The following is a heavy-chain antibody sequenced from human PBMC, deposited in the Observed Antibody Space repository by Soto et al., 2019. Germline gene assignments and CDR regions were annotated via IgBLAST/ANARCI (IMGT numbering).Heavy chain of an antibody. CDR1: GGSISSSNW. V-gene: IGHV4-4*02. J-gene: IGHJ4*02. CDR3: ARAAMGGSSWPFDY. D-gene: IGHD6-13*01. CDR2: IYHSGST. Sequence: QVQLQESGPGLVKPSGTLSLTCAVSGGSISSSNWWSWVRQPPGKGLEWIGEIYHSGSTNYNPSLKSRVSISVYKSKTQFSRKLSSVTAADTAVYYCARAAMGGSSWPFDYWGQGTLVTVSS.